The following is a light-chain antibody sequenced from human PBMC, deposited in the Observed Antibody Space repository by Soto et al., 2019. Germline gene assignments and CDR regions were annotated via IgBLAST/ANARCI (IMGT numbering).Light chain of an antibody. J-gene: IGKJ1*01. V-gene: IGKV3-20*01. Sequence: EIVLTQSPGTLSLSPGERATLSCRASQSVPSNFLAWYQQKPGQAPILLIFGVPRRATGIPYRFSGSGSGTDFTLTISRLEPEDFAGYYCQQYDSSWTFGQGTKVEIK. CDR3: QQYDSSWT. CDR2: GVP. CDR1: QSVPSNF.